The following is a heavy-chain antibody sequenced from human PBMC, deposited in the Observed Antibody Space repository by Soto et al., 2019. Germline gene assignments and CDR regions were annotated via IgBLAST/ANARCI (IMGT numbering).Heavy chain of an antibody. Sequence: PGGSLRLSCAASGFTFSNYAMHWVRQAPGKGLEWVAVISYDEINKYYADSVRGRFTISRDNSKNTLSLQMNTLRAEDTAVYYCAKDPVNLEQWLGQYYFDYWGQGTLVTVSS. J-gene: IGHJ4*02. CDR2: ISYDEINK. CDR1: GFTFSNYA. CDR3: AKDPVNLEQWLGQYYFDY. V-gene: IGHV3-30-3*01. D-gene: IGHD6-19*01.